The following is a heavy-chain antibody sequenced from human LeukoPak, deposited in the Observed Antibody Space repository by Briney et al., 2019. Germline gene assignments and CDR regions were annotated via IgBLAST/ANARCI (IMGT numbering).Heavy chain of an antibody. CDR1: GYTFRTYG. D-gene: IGHD2-2*01. CDR2: IIPYSGDT. Sequence: ASVKVSCKASGYTFRTYGITWVRQAPGQGLEWMGWIIPYSGDTHFAQSFKGRVTLTRDTSTSTAYMELRSLTSDDTAVYYCARAGFCSSNNCLPRSLWFDPWGQGTLITVSS. V-gene: IGHV1-18*04. J-gene: IGHJ5*02. CDR3: ARAGFCSSNNCLPRSLWFDP.